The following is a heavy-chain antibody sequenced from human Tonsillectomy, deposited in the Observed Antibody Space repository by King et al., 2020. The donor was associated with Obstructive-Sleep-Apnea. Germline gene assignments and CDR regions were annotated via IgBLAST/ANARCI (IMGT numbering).Heavy chain of an antibody. CDR2: IYHSGST. CDR1: GGSINSYF. V-gene: IGHV4-59*01. CDR3: ARVGDSSSWYEAWFDP. D-gene: IGHD6-13*01. J-gene: IGHJ5*02. Sequence: MQLQESGPGLVKPSETLSLTCTVSGGSINSYFWSWIRQPPGKGLAWIGYIYHSGSTNYNPSLKSRVTISVDTSKNQFFLKLSSVTAADTAVYYCARVGDSSSWYEAWFDPWGQGTLVTVSS.